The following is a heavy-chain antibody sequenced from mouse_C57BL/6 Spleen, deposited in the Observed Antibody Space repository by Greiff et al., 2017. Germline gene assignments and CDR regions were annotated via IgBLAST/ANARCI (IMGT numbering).Heavy chain of an antibody. CDR2: ISDGGSYT. Sequence: EVQVVESGGGLVKPGGSLKLSCAASGFTFSSYAMSWVRLTPEKRLEWVATISDGGSYTYYPDNVQGRFTISRDNAKNNLYLQMSHLKSEDTAMYYCARDWYFDVGGTGTTVTVSS. CDR3: ARDWYFDV. CDR1: GFTFSSYA. V-gene: IGHV5-4*01. J-gene: IGHJ1*03.